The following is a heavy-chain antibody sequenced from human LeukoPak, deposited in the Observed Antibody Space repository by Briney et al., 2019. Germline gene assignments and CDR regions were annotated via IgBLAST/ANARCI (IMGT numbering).Heavy chain of an antibody. V-gene: IGHV3-23*01. D-gene: IGHD3-10*01. CDR1: GFTFSSYA. CDR3: AKDHGLLWFGELSFHLDY. J-gene: IGHJ4*02. CDR2: ISGSGGST. Sequence: PGGSLRLSCAASGFTFSSYAMSWVRQAPGKGLEWVSAISGSGGSTYYADSVKGRFTISRDNSKNTLYLQMNSLRAEDTAVYYCAKDHGLLWFGELSFHLDYWGQGTLVTVSS.